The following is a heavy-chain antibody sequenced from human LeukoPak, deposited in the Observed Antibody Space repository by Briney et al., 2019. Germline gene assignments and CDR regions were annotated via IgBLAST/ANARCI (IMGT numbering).Heavy chain of an antibody. CDR3: ARPHYDILTGYMYYFDY. CDR2: ITGSGAST. D-gene: IGHD3-9*01. J-gene: IGHJ4*02. V-gene: IGHV3-23*01. Sequence: PGASLRLSCAASGFTFSSYAMTWVRQAPGKGLEWVSHITGSGASTYYADSVKGRSTISRDNSNNSLYLQMNSLRADDTAVYYCARPHYDILTGYMYYFDYWDQGTLVTVSS. CDR1: GFTFSSYA.